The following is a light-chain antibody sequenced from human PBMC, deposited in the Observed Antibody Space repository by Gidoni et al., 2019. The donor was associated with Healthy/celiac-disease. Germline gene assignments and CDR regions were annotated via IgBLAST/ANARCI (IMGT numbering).Light chain of an antibody. V-gene: IGKV1-39*01. CDR1: QSISSY. CDR2: AAS. CDR3: QQSYSTPPLT. J-gene: IGKJ4*01. Sequence: DIQMTPSPSSLSASVGDRVTITCRASQSISSYLNWYQQKPGKAPTHLIYAASSWQSGVPSRFSSSRSWTDFTLTISSLQPEDFATYYCQQSYSTPPLTFGGGTKVEIK.